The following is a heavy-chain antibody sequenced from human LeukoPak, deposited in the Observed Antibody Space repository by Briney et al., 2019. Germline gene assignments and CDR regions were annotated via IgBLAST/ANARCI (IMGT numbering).Heavy chain of an antibody. CDR1: GYSISSGYY. CDR2: IYHSGST. V-gene: IGHV4-38-2*02. Sequence: PSETLSLTCTVSGYSISSGYYWGWIRQPPGKGLEWIGSIYHSGSTYYNPSLKSRVTISVDTSKNQFSLKLSSVTAADTAVYYCARAYYYDSSGYPQGAFDIWGQRTMVTVSS. J-gene: IGHJ3*02. CDR3: ARAYYYDSSGYPQGAFDI. D-gene: IGHD3-22*01.